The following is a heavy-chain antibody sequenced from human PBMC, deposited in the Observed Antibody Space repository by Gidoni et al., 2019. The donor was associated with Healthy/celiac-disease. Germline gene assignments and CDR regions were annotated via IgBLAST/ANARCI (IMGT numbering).Heavy chain of an antibody. J-gene: IGHJ6*02. CDR3: ARANRGYSYGSVWGEKYYYYYGMDV. CDR1: GGSFSGYY. D-gene: IGHD5-18*01. V-gene: IGHV4-34*01. Sequence: QVQLQQWGAGLLKPSETLSLTCAVYGGSFSGYYWSWIRQPPGKGLERIGEINHSGSTNYNPSLKSRVTISVDTSKNQFSLKLSSVTAADTAVYYCARANRGYSYGSVWGEKYYYYYGMDVWGQGTTVTVSS. CDR2: INHSGST.